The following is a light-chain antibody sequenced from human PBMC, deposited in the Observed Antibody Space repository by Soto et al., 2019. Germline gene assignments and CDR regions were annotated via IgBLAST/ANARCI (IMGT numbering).Light chain of an antibody. CDR2: LGS. CDR1: QSLLHSNGYNY. J-gene: IGKJ1*01. CDR3: MQALRTPPT. Sequence: DIVMTQSPLSLPVTPGEPASISCKSSQSLLHSNGYNYLDWYLQKPGQSPQLLISLGSNRASGVPDRISGSGSGTDFTLKISRXEAEDVGIYYCMQALRTPPTFGQGTKVDIK. V-gene: IGKV2-28*01.